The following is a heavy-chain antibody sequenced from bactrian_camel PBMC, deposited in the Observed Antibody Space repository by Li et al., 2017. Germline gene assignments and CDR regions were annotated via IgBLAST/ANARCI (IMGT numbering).Heavy chain of an antibody. CDR2: INSGGGNT. CDR1: GFTFRSYA. V-gene: IGHV3S1*01. J-gene: IGHJ4*01. Sequence: HVQLVESGGGSVQPGGSLRLSCVASGFTFRSYAMYRVRQAPGKGLEWVSTINSGGGNTDYADSVKGRFTCSRDNAKNTLYLELNSLNTEDTAMYYCVKDFYANSYYNSWGQGTQVTVS. D-gene: IGHD4*01. CDR3: VKDFYANSYYNS.